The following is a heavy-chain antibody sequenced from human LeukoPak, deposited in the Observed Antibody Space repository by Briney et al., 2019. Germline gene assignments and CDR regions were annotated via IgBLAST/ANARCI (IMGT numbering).Heavy chain of an antibody. CDR3: GVFCSGGSCYPRSPLGY. CDR2: ISAYNGNT. Sequence: ASVKVSCKASGYTFTSYGISWVRQAPGQGLEWMGWISAYNGNTNYAQKLQGRVTMTTDTSTSTAYMELRSLRSADTAVYYCGVFCSGGSCYPRSPLGYWGQGTLVTVSS. J-gene: IGHJ4*02. D-gene: IGHD2-15*01. CDR1: GYTFTSYG. V-gene: IGHV1-18*01.